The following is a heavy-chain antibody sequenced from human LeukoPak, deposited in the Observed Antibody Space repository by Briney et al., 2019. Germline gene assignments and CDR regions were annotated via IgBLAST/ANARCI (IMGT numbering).Heavy chain of an antibody. CDR3: APSFGPVIAAAGTGAD. D-gene: IGHD6-13*01. CDR1: GFTFSSYA. Sequence: GGSLRLSCAASGFTFSSYAMTWVRQAPGKGLEWVSVISGSRRSTYYADSVKGRFTISRDNSKNTRYLQMNSLRAEDTAVYYCAPSFGPVIAAAGTGADWGQGTLVTVSS. CDR2: ISGSRRST. J-gene: IGHJ4*02. V-gene: IGHV3-23*01.